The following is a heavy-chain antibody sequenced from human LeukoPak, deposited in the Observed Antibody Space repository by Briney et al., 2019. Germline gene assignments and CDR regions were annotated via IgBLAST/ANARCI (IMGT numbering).Heavy chain of an antibody. J-gene: IGHJ3*02. CDR3: AKHFTGYPSDAFDI. Sequence: ASVKVSCKASGYNFSSYGISWVRQAPGQGLEWIAWINPYNGDTNYVQTLQGRLTITRDTSTSTAYLDLRSLRSADTAVYYCAKHFTGYPSDAFDIWGQGTMVTVSS. CDR1: GYNFSSYG. D-gene: IGHD3-9*01. CDR2: INPYNGDT. V-gene: IGHV1-18*01.